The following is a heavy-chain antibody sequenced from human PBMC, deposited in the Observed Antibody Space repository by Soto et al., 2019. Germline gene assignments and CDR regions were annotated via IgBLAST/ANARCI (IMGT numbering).Heavy chain of an antibody. CDR2: VYYGGST. D-gene: IGHD3-22*01. V-gene: IGHV4-39*01. CDR1: GGSISSSSYY. CDR3: AGGDYYLISGYYFYYYPMDF. Sequence: SETLSLTCTVSGGSISSSSYYWGWIRQPPGKGLEWIGNVYYGGSTYYNPSLKSRVTISVETSKSQFSLKLSSVTAADTAVYYCAGGDYYLISGYYFYYYPMDFWSQGTSVTVSS. J-gene: IGHJ6*02.